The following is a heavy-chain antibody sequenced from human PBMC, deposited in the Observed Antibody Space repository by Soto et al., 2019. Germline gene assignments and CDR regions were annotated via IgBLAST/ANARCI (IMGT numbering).Heavy chain of an antibody. CDR1: GRTFSSYA. CDR3: CRPYYYDSSGSLTYDAFDI. D-gene: IGHD3-22*01. J-gene: IGHJ3*02. CDR2: IIPIFGTA. V-gene: IGHV1-69*13. Sequence: SVKVSCQASGRTFSSYAIRWVRQAPGQGLEKMGGIIPIFGTANYAQKIQVRVTITADESTSTAYMELSSLRSEDTAVYYCCRPYYYDSSGSLTYDAFDIWGQGTMVTVSS.